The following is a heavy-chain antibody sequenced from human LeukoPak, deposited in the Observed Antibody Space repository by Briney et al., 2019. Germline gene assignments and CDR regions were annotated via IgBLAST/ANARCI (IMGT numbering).Heavy chain of an antibody. CDR1: GFTFSSYA. J-gene: IGHJ4*02. D-gene: IGHD6-6*01. CDR2: ISGSGGST. V-gene: IGHV3-23*01. Sequence: GGSLRLSCAASGFTFSSYAMSWVRQAPGKGLEWVSAISGSGGSTYYADSVKGRFTISSDNSKNTLYLQMNSLRAEDTAVYYCAKVGGSSSSTDYWGQGTLVTVSS. CDR3: AKVGGSSSSTDY.